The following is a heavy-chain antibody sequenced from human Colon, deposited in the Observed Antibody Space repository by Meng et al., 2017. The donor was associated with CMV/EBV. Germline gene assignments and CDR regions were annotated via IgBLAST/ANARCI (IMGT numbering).Heavy chain of an antibody. V-gene: IGHV3-11*01. D-gene: IGHD5-12*01. J-gene: IGHJ4*01. Sequence: LYCAASGFNFRDNYMRWIRQAPGKGLEWISYISSSSATIYYADSVKGRFTISRDNAKQTLYLEMNNLRAEDTAVYYCASRYSYVGFWGHGTLVTVSS. CDR1: GFNFRDNY. CDR2: ISSSSATI. CDR3: ASRYSYVGF.